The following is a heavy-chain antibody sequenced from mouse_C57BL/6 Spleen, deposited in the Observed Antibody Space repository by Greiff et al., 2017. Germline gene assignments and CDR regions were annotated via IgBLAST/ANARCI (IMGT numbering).Heavy chain of an antibody. CDR1: GYSFTGYY. V-gene: IGHV1-42*01. J-gene: IGHJ3*01. CDR3: ARGVYGNPAWFAY. D-gene: IGHD2-1*01. CDR2: INPSTGGT. Sequence: VQLQQSGPELVKPGASVTISCKASGYSFTGYYMNWVKQSPEKSLEWIGEINPSTGGTTYNQKFKAKATLTVDKSSSTAYMQLKSLTSEDSAVYYCARGVYGNPAWFAYWGQGTLVTVSA.